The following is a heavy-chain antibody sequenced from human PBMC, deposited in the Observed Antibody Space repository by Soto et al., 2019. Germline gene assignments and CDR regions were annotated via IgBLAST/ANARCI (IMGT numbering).Heavy chain of an antibody. D-gene: IGHD2-15*01. V-gene: IGHV4-30-4*01. CDR3: ARGDCSGGSCYFDY. Sequence: SETLSLTCTLSGASINSAEHYWSWIRQPPGKGLEWIGYTYYSGGSYYNASLQSRVTISVDTSQNQFSLRLSSVTAADTAVYYCARGDCSGGSCYFDYWGQGTLVTVSS. CDR2: TYYSGGS. CDR1: GASINSAEHY. J-gene: IGHJ4*02.